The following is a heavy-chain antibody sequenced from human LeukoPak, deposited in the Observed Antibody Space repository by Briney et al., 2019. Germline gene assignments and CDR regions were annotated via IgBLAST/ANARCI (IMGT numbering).Heavy chain of an antibody. J-gene: IGHJ5*02. CDR3: ARDRCSGGSCYPTYNWFDP. V-gene: IGHV1-69*13. CDR2: IIPIFGTA. CDR1: GGTFSSYA. D-gene: IGHD2-15*01. Sequence: SVKVSCKASGGTFSSYAISWVRQAPGQGLEWMGGIIPIFGTANYAQKFQGRVTITADESTSTAYMELSSLRSEDTAVYYCARDRCSGGSCYPTYNWFDPWGQGTLVTVSS.